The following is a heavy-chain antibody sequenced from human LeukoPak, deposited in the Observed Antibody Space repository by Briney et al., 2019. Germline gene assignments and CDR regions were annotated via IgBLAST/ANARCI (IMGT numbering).Heavy chain of an antibody. CDR1: GGSLTPYY. D-gene: IGHD3-10*01. CDR3: ARDSSARGWYDS. J-gene: IGHJ5*01. CDR2: IYYTGTT. V-gene: IGHV4-59*12. Sequence: SETLSLTCTVSGGSLTPYYWSWIRQPPGRGLEWIGYIYYTGTTNYNPSLKSRVTISIDTSKNQFSLKLSAATAADTAVYYCARDSSARGWYDSWGQGTLVTVSS.